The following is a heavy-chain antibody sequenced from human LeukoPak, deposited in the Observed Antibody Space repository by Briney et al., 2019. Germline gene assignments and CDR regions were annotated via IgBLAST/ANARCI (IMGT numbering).Heavy chain of an antibody. CDR3: TRGLPGVLGKDS. CDR2: IFTSGTT. CDR1: GGSISSGSYY. D-gene: IGHD1-26*01. Sequence: SETLSLTCTVSGGSISSGSYYWSWIRQPAGKGLEWIGRIFTSGTTNYNPSLKSRVTISVDTSRNQVSLKLSYVTAADTAVYYCTRGLPGVLGKDSWGQGTLVTVSS. V-gene: IGHV4-61*02. J-gene: IGHJ4*02.